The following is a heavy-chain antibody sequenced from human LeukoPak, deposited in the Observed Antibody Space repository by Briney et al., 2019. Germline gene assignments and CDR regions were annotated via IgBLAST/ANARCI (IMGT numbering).Heavy chain of an antibody. CDR1: GFTFSSFA. V-gene: IGHV3-30*07. CDR2: ISDDGSNK. J-gene: IGHJ3*02. Sequence: GGSLRLSCAASGFTFSSFAMHWVRQAPGKGLEWVAVISDDGSNKHYADSLKDRFTISRDNSKNTLYLQMNSLRAEDTALYYCARDYYDSAGAFDIWGQGTMVTVSS. CDR3: ARDYYDSAGAFDI. D-gene: IGHD3-22*01.